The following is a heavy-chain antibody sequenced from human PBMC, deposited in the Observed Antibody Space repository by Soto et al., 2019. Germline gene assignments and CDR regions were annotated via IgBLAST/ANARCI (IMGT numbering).Heavy chain of an antibody. J-gene: IGHJ6*02. V-gene: IGHV1-2*04. D-gene: IGHD3-3*01. Sequence: ASVKVACKASGFTFTGYHIHWVRQAPGQGLEWLGWINPNSGGTSYAQKFQAWITMTRDTSINTAYMELSRLRSDDTAVYYCARANTIRPYYYNMDVWGQGTTVTVSS. CDR2: INPNSGGT. CDR1: GFTFTGYH. CDR3: ARANTIRPYYYNMDV.